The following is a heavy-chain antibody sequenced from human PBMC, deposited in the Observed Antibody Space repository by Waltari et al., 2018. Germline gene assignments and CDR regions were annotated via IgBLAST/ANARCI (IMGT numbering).Heavy chain of an antibody. Sequence: QLQLQESGPGLVKPSETLSVTCTVSGGSMSSSSYYWGWIRQPPGKGLEWIGSVYYSGGSFYTPSLKRRVTISVDTSENHFSLRLNSVTAADTAVYYCARIRWDLPHAFDIWGLGTMLTVSS. D-gene: IGHD1-26*01. CDR3: ARIRWDLPHAFDI. J-gene: IGHJ3*02. V-gene: IGHV4-39*02. CDR2: VYYSGGS. CDR1: GGSMSSSSYY.